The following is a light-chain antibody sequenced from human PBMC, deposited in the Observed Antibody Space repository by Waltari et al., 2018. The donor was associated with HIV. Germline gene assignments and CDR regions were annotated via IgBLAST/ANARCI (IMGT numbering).Light chain of an antibody. V-gene: IGKV4-1*01. J-gene: IGKJ2*01. CDR2: WAS. CDR1: QSVLHISNNKNY. Sequence: DIVMTQSPDSLIVSLGERATITCTSSQSVLHISNNKNYLAWYQQKPGQPPNLLIYWASTRASGVPDRFVGSGSGTDFTLTISSLQAEDGALYYCQQYYTTPYTFGQGTKLDIK. CDR3: QQYYTTPYT.